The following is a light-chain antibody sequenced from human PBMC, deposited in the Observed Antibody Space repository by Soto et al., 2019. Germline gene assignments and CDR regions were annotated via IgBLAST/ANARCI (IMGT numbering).Light chain of an antibody. Sequence: DIQMTQSPSSLSASVGDRVTITCQASQDISNYLNWYQQKPGKAPKLLIYDASNLETGVPSRFSGNGYGTDFTFTISSLQPEDIASYYCQQYDNLPITFGQGTRLEIK. CDR3: QQYDNLPIT. J-gene: IGKJ5*01. CDR2: DAS. CDR1: QDISNY. V-gene: IGKV1-33*01.